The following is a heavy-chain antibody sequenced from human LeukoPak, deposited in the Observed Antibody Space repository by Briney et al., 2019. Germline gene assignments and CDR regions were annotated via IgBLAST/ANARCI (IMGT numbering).Heavy chain of an antibody. V-gene: IGHV4-59*08. CDR1: GGSLSSYY. CDR3: AKSGGSGLIDY. Sequence: SETLSLTCTVSGGSLSSYYWSWIRQPPGKGLEWIGYIYYSGSTNYNPSLKSRVTIYIDTSKNQFSLNLSSVTAADTAVYYCAKSGGSGLIDYWGQGTLVTVSS. D-gene: IGHD1-26*01. CDR2: IYYSGST. J-gene: IGHJ4*02.